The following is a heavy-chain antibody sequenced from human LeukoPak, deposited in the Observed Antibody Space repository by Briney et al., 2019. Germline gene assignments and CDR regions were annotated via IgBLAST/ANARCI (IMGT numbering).Heavy chain of an antibody. D-gene: IGHD5-18*01. Sequence: PGGSLRLSCAASGFTFDDHGMNWVRQAPGKGLEWVSGINWNGGSTFYADSVKGRFTISRDNAKNALYLQMNSLTAEDTALYHCARDRSYGSFDFWGQGTLVTVSS. J-gene: IGHJ4*02. V-gene: IGHV3-20*01. CDR2: INWNGGST. CDR1: GFTFDDHG. CDR3: ARDRSYGSFDF.